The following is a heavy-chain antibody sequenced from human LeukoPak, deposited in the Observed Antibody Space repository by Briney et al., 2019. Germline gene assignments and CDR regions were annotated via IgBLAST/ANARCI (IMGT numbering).Heavy chain of an antibody. V-gene: IGHV3-23*01. Sequence: GGSLRLSCLTSGFTLSTNAMSWVRQAPGKGLEWVSAISGSGGSTYYADSVKGRFTISRDNSKNTLYLQMNSLRAEDTAVYYCAKAGSGFPLTDYWGQGTLVTVSS. D-gene: IGHD3-10*01. CDR3: AKAGSGFPLTDY. CDR2: ISGSGGST. CDR1: GFTLSTNA. J-gene: IGHJ4*02.